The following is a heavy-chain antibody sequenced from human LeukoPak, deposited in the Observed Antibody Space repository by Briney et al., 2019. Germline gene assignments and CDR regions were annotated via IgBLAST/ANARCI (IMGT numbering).Heavy chain of an antibody. V-gene: IGHV3-48*01. CDR1: GFTFSSYS. Sequence: GGSLRLSCAASGFTFSSYSMNWVRQAPGKGLEWVSYISSSSSTIYYADSVKGRFTISRANAKNSLYLQMNSLRAEDTAVYYCARDLGSKYYDFWSGYYIYYYGMDVWGQGTTVTVSS. CDR3: ARDLGSKYYDFWSGYYIYYYGMDV. D-gene: IGHD3-3*01. J-gene: IGHJ6*02. CDR2: ISSSSSTI.